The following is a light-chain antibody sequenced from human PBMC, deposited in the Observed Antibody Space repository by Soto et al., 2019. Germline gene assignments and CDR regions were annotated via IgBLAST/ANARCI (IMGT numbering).Light chain of an antibody. CDR3: QQRFNWPRT. Sequence: AIRMTQSPSSFSASTGDRVTITCLASQGISSYLAWYQQKPGKAPKLLIYAASTLQSGVPSRFSGSGSGTDFTLTISSLEPEDFAVYYCQQRFNWPRTFGQGTKVDIK. J-gene: IGKJ1*01. CDR2: AAS. V-gene: IGKV1-8*01. CDR1: QGISSY.